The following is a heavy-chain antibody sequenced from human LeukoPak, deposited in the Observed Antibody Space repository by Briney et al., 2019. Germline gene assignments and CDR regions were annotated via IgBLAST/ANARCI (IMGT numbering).Heavy chain of an antibody. V-gene: IGHV3-9*01. CDR3: AKADRYGDHFDY. CDR1: GFTFDDYA. J-gene: IGHJ4*02. Sequence: PGGSLRLSCPASGFTFDDYAMHWVRQAPGKGLEWVSGISWNSGSIGYADSVKGRFTISRDNAKNSLYLQMNSLRAEDTALYYCAKADRYGDHFDYWGQGTLVTVSS. CDR2: ISWNSGSI. D-gene: IGHD4-17*01.